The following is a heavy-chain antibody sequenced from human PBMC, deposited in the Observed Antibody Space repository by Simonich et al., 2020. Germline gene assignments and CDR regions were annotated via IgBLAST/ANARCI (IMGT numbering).Heavy chain of an antibody. CDR3: ARNRLDY. CDR2: INSDGSSP. CDR1: GFTFSGYW. J-gene: IGHJ4*02. V-gene: IGHV3-74*01. Sequence: EVQLVESGGGLVQPGGSLRLSCAASGFTFSGYWMHWVRQAPGKGLVGVSRINSDGSSPSYADSVKGRFTISRDNAKNTLYLQMNSRRAEDTAVYYCARNRLDYWGQGTLVTVSS.